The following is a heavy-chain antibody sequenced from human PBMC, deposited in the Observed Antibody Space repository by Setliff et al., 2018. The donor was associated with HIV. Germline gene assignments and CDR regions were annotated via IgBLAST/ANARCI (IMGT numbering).Heavy chain of an antibody. CDR2: ISSGGTIL. V-gene: IGHV3-11*04. CDR3: ARDLTLPARSSYMDV. J-gene: IGHJ6*03. Sequence: PGGSLRLSCAASGFIFSEHYMSWIRQAPGKGLEWVSYISSGGTILHYADSLKGRFTISRDNAKNSLYLQMNSLRVEDTAIYYCARDLTLPARSSYMDVWGKGTTVTVSS. CDR1: GFIFSEHY.